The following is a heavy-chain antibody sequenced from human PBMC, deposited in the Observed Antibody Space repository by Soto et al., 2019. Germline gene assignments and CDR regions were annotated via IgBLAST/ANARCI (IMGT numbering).Heavy chain of an antibody. Sequence: PSETLSLTCAVSGGSISSGGYSWSWIRQPPGKGLEWIGYIYYSGSTNYNPSLKSRVTISVDTSKNQFSLKLSSVTAADTAVYYCAREFGRGCYYYYGMDVWGQGTTVTVSS. CDR3: AREFGRGCYYYYGMDV. CDR2: IYYSGST. J-gene: IGHJ6*02. V-gene: IGHV4-61*08. CDR1: GGSISSGGYS. D-gene: IGHD3-10*01.